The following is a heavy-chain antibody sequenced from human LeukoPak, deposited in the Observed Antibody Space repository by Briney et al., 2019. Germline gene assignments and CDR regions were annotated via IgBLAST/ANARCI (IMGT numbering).Heavy chain of an antibody. J-gene: IGHJ2*01. Sequence: SETLSLTCAVYGGSFRGYYWSWIRQPPGKGLEWIGEINHSGSTNYNASLKSRVTISVDTSKNQFSLKLSSVTAADTAVYYCARGVAVAGKPIKLKDWYFDLWGRGTLVTVSS. D-gene: IGHD6-19*01. CDR1: GGSFRGYY. V-gene: IGHV4-34*01. CDR3: ARGVAVAGKPIKLKDWYFDL. CDR2: INHSGST.